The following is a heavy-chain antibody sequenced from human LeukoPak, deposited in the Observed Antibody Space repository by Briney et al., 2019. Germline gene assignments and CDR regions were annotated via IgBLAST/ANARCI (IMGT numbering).Heavy chain of an antibody. CDR2: IEEDGGEK. CDR1: GFNFSSYL. CDR3: AREGGDIADTGFDY. J-gene: IGHJ4*02. V-gene: IGHV3-7*01. D-gene: IGHD2-15*01. Sequence: GGSLRLSCATSGFNFSSYLMSWVRQAPGKGLEWVAKIEEDGGEKYYVDSVKGRFIISRDNAKNSLYLQMNSLRAEDTAVYYCAREGGDIADTGFDYWGQGTLVTVSS.